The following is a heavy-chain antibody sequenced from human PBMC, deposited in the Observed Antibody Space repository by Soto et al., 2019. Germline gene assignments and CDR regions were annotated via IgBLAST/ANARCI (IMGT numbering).Heavy chain of an antibody. CDR2: INTHNGHT. J-gene: IGHJ4*02. CDR1: GYTFTDYS. V-gene: IGHV1-18*04. D-gene: IGHD5-18*01. CDR3: ARTDTWAY. Sequence: QVHLVQSGAEVKMPGASVKVSCKTSGYTFTDYSMNWVRQAPGQRLEWMGWINTHNGHTQYSPRFDDRVTMTTDPSPSTAYMELKGLRSDDTAVYYCARTDTWAYWGQGTLVTVSS.